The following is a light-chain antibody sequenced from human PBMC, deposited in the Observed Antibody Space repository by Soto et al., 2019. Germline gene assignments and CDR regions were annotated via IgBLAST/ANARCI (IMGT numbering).Light chain of an antibody. J-gene: IGKJ4*01. CDR3: QQLSRYPLT. CDR2: SAS. CDR1: QALSNY. V-gene: IGKV1-9*01. Sequence: DIQLTQSPSALSASVGDTVPITCRASQALSNYLAWYQQKPGKAPDLLIYSASTLQSGVPSRFSGSGSETEFSLTIRALQPEDFATYYCQQLSRYPLTFGGGTKVDIK.